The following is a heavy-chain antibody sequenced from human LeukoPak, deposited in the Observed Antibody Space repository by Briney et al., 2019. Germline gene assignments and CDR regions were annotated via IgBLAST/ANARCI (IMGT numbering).Heavy chain of an antibody. J-gene: IGHJ4*02. Sequence: GGSLMLSCAASGFTFGSSSMNWVRQAPGKGLEWVSYISSSGTTIYYADSVKGRFTISRDNAKNSLYLQMNSLRAEDTAVYYCARDTISNYPTYWGQGTLVTVSS. CDR1: GFTFGSSS. CDR3: ARDTISNYPTY. D-gene: IGHD4-11*01. V-gene: IGHV3-48*04. CDR2: ISSSGTTI.